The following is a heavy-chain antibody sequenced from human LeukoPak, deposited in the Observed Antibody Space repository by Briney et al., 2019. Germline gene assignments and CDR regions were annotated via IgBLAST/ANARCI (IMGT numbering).Heavy chain of an antibody. CDR2: INHSGST. J-gene: IGHJ4*02. CDR3: ARGRTRRRFSSSWYGGPFDY. Sequence: KPSETLSLTCAVYGGSFSGYYWSWIRQPPGKGLEWIGEINHSGSTNYNPSLKSRVTTSVDTSKNQFSLKLSSVTAADTAVYYCARGRTRRRFSSSWYGGPFDYWGQGTLVTVSS. D-gene: IGHD6-13*01. CDR1: GGSFSGYY. V-gene: IGHV4-34*01.